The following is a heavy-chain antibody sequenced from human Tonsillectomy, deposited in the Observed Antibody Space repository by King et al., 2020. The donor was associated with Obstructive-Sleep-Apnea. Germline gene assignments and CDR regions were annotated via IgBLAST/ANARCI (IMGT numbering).Heavy chain of an antibody. CDR1: GFTFSSYA. J-gene: IGHJ4*02. V-gene: IGHV3-23*04. Sequence: VQLVESGGGLVQPGGSLRLSCAASGFTFSSYAMSWVRQAPGKGLEWVSAISGSGGSTYYADSVKGRFTISRDNSKNTLYLQMNSLRAEDTAGYYCAKGGLMIVVVTQAGIDYWGQGTLDTVSS. CDR3: AKGGLMIVVVTQAGIDY. D-gene: IGHD3-22*01. CDR2: ISGSGGST.